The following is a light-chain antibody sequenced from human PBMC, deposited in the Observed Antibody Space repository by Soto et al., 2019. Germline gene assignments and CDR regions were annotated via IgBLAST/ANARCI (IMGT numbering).Light chain of an antibody. CDR1: SSDVGGYNF. Sequence: QSALTQPPSASGSPGQSVTISCTGTSSDVGGYNFVSWYQQLPGKAPKLMIYEVTKWPSGVPDRFSGSKSGNTASLTVSGLQAEDEADYYCSSFAGTNSRYVFGTGTKLTVL. CDR3: SSFAGTNSRYV. V-gene: IGLV2-8*01. CDR2: EVT. J-gene: IGLJ1*01.